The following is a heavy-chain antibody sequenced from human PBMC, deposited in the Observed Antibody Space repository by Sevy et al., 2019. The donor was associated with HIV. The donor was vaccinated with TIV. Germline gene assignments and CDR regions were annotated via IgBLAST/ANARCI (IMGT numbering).Heavy chain of an antibody. CDR2: INPTSGVT. V-gene: IGHV1-2*02. Sequence: ASVKVSCKASGYSFTDYYIHWVRQAPGQGLEWMGWINPTSGVTNYAQNFQGKVTMTRDTSITTAYMELSRLRSDDTAIYYSARVAHGVPLWPRFDYWGQGTLVTVSS. J-gene: IGHJ4*02. CDR3: ARVAHGVPLWPRFDY. D-gene: IGHD3-10*01. CDR1: GYSFTDYY.